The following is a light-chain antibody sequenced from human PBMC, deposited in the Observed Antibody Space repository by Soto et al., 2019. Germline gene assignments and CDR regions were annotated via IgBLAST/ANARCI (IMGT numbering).Light chain of an antibody. Sequence: QSVLTQPASVSGSPGQSITISCTGTSMDVGGYNYVSWYQQHPGKAPKLMIYEVSNRPSGVSNRFSGSTSGNTASLTISGIPAEDEADYYCSSYTSSSTLDVFGTGTKVT. CDR3: SSYTSSSTLDV. V-gene: IGLV2-14*01. CDR2: EVS. CDR1: SMDVGGYNY. J-gene: IGLJ1*01.